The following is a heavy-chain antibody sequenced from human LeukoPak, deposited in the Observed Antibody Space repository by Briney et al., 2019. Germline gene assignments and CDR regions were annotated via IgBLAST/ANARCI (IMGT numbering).Heavy chain of an antibody. J-gene: IGHJ4*02. CDR1: GGTFSSYA. CDR3: AREHYYDSSGYTSYYFDY. CDR2: IIPIFGTA. D-gene: IGHD3-22*01. V-gene: IGHV1-69*05. Sequence: SVKVSCKASGGTFSSYAISWVRQAPGQGLEWMGGIIPIFGTANYAQKFQGRVTITTGESTSTAYMELSSLRSEDTAVYYCAREHYYDSSGYTSYYFDYWGQGTLVTVSS.